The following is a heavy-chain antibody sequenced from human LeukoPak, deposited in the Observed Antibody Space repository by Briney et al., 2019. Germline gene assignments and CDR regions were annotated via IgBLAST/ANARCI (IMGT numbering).Heavy chain of an antibody. CDR2: IYYSGST. CDR3: ARVKYYDFWSGYYIFDY. V-gene: IGHV4-59*01. Sequence: SETLSLTCTVSGGSISSYYWSWIRQPPGKGLEWIGYIYYSGSTNYNPSLKSRVTISVDTSKNQFSLKLSSVTAADTAVYYCARVKYYDFWSGYYIFDYWGQGTLVTVSS. D-gene: IGHD3-3*01. CDR1: GGSISSYY. J-gene: IGHJ4*02.